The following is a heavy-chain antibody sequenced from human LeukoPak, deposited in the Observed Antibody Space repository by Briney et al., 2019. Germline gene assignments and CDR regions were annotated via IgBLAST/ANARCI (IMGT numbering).Heavy chain of an antibody. CDR2: IYYGGST. CDR3: ARHVPNRVATHFDY. Sequence: PSETLSLTCTVSGGSISNNNQYWGWICQPRGKGLEWIGSIYYGGSTYYNPSLKSRVTISVDTSNYQFSLKLTSVTAADTAVYYCARHVPNRVATHFDYWGQGSLVTVSS. V-gene: IGHV4-39*01. J-gene: IGHJ4*02. D-gene: IGHD5-12*01. CDR1: GGSISNNNQY.